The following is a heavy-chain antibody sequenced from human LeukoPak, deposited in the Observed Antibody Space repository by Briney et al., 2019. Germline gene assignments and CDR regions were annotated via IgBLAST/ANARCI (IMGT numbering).Heavy chain of an antibody. CDR3: ARGLVVVIATLDF. J-gene: IGHJ4*02. V-gene: IGHV3-66*01. D-gene: IGHD2-15*01. CDR2: IYSGGRT. CDR1: GFTVSDNY. Sequence: SGGSLRLSCAASGFTVSDNYMSWVRQAPGKGLEWVSVIYSGGRTDYADSVKGRFTISRDNSKNTLYLQMSSLRAEDTAVYYCARGLVVVIATLDFWGQGTLVTVSS.